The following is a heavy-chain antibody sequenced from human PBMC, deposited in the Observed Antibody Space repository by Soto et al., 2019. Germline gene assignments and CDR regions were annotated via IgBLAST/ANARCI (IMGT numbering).Heavy chain of an antibody. CDR3: ASLHATTVTPQS. Sequence: LSLTCTVSGGSISSYYWSWIRQPPGKGLEWIGYIYYSGSTNYNPSLKSRVTISVDTSKNQFSLKLSSVTAADTAVYYCASLHATTVTPQSWGQGTLVTVSS. CDR1: GGSISSYY. J-gene: IGHJ4*02. D-gene: IGHD4-17*01. V-gene: IGHV4-59*01. CDR2: IYYSGST.